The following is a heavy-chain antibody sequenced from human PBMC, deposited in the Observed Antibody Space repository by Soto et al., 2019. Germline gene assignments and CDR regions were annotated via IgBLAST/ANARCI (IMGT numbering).Heavy chain of an antibody. V-gene: IGHV3-23*01. Sequence: GESLKISCAASGFTFSSYAMSWVRQAPGKGLEWVSAISGSGGSTYYADSVKGRFTISRDNSKNTLYLQMNSLRAEDTAVYYCAKDVWFGELLPDAFDIWGQGTMVTVSS. CDR3: AKDVWFGELLPDAFDI. J-gene: IGHJ3*02. CDR1: GFTFSSYA. D-gene: IGHD3-10*01. CDR2: ISGSGGST.